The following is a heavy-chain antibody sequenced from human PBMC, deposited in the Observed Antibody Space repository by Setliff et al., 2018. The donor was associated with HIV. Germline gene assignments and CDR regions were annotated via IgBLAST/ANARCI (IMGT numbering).Heavy chain of an antibody. V-gene: IGHV1-46*01. CDR3: ARYLAPYYYYGMDV. J-gene: IGHJ6*02. Sequence: ASVKVSCEASGYTFTNYYMHWVRQAPGQGLEWMGMINPSDGRTNYVQNLQGRLAMTRDTSTSTVYMELSSLRSEDTAVYYCARYLAPYYYYGMDVWGQGTTVTV. CDR1: GYTFTNYY. CDR2: INPSDGRT.